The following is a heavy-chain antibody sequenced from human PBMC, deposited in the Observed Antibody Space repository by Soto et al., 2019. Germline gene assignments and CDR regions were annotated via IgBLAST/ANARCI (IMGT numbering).Heavy chain of an antibody. V-gene: IGHV3-66*01. D-gene: IGHD3-10*01. J-gene: IGHJ6*02. CDR2: IYSGGST. Sequence: GGSLRLSCAASGFTVSSNYMSWVRQAPGKGLEWVSVIYSGGSTYYADSVKGRFTISRDNSKNTLYLQMNSLRAEDTAVYYCARDLWQYYYGSEPGYGMDVWGQGTTVTVSS. CDR1: GFTVSSNY. CDR3: ARDLWQYYYGSEPGYGMDV.